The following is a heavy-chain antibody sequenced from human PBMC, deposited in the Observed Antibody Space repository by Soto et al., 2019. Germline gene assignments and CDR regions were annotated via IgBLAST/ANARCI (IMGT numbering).Heavy chain of an antibody. CDR3: ARVREDSRDWYFDL. V-gene: IGHV1-18*01. D-gene: IGHD2-15*01. CDR2: ISAYNGNT. J-gene: IGHJ2*01. CDR1: GYTFTSNG. Sequence: ASVKLSCKASGYTFTSNGISWVRQAPGQGLEWMGWISAYNGNTNYAQKLQGRVTMTTDTSTSTAYMELRSLRSDDTAVYYCARVREDSRDWYFDLWGRGTLVTVLL.